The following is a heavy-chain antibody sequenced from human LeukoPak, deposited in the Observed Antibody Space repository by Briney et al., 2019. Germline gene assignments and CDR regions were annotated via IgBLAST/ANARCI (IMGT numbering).Heavy chain of an antibody. J-gene: IGHJ4*02. V-gene: IGHV1-2*02. D-gene: IGHD2-2*01. Sequence: EASVKVSCKASGYTFTGYYMHWVRQAPGQGLEWMGWINPNSGGTNYAQKFQGRVTMTRDTSISTAYMELSRLRSDDTAVYYCARPAGGDNYFDYWGRGTLVTVSS. CDR2: INPNSGGT. CDR1: GYTFTGYY. CDR3: ARPAGGDNYFDY.